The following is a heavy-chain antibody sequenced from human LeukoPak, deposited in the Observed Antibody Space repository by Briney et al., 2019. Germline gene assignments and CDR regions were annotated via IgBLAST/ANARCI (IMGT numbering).Heavy chain of an antibody. CDR2: IRYDGSNK. D-gene: IGHD3-16*01. Sequence: GGSLRLSCAASGFTFSSYGMHWVRQAPGKGLEWVAFIRYDGSNKYYADSVKGRFTISRDNSKNTLYLQMNSLRAEDTAVYYCAKDSVRCYYYYYMDVWGKGTTVTVSS. CDR1: GFTFSSYG. J-gene: IGHJ6*03. V-gene: IGHV3-30*02. CDR3: AKDSVRCYYYYYMDV.